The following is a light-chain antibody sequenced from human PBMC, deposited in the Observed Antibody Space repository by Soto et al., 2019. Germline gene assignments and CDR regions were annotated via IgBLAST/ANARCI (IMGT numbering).Light chain of an antibody. Sequence: EIVLTQSPGTLSLSPCEGATLSFSASQSLSRYLAWYQQKPGQAPRHLNYYISTRATGIPARFSGSGSGTEFTLTINSLQSEDSAAYYWQQHNQWPITFGQGTRLEIK. J-gene: IGKJ5*01. V-gene: IGKV3-11*01. CDR3: QQHNQWPIT. CDR1: QSLSRY. CDR2: YIS.